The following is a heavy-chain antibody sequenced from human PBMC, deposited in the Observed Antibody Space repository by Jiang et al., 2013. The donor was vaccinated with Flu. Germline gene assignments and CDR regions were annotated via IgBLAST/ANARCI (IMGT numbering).Heavy chain of an antibody. D-gene: IGHD1-26*01. CDR3: ARRPLIGAFDY. CDR1: GYTFTKHD. V-gene: IGHV1-3*01. Sequence: KPGASVKVSCKASGYTFTKHDIHWVRQAPGQRLEWMGWLNSGNGNPKYSQKFQGRVTITWDTSASAVYMELSSLRSEDTAVYYCARRPLIGAFDYWGQGTLVTVSS. J-gene: IGHJ4*02. CDR2: LNSGNGNP.